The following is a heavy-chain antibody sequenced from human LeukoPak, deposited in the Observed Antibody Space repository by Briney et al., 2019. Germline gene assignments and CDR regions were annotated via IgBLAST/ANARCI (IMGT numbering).Heavy chain of an antibody. D-gene: IGHD3-3*01. V-gene: IGHV5-51*01. CDR3: ARLYLYDFWSGYYSNWFDP. CDR1: GYSFTSYW. J-gene: IGHJ5*02. Sequence: GESLKISCKGSGYSFTSYWIGWVRQMPGKGLEWMGIIYPGDSDTRYSPSFQGQVTISADKSISTAYLQWSSLKASDTAMYYCARLYLYDFWSGYYSNWFDPWGQGTLVTVSS. CDR2: IYPGDSDT.